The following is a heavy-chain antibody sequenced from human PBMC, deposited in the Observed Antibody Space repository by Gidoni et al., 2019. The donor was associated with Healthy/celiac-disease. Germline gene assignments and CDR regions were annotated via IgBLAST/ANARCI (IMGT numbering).Heavy chain of an antibody. J-gene: IGHJ4*02. CDR1: GGSISSYY. V-gene: IGHV4-59*01. CDR3: ARVSRVGATIGY. D-gene: IGHD1-26*01. Sequence: QVQLQESGPGLVKPSETLSHTCTVSGGSISSYYWSWIRQPPGKGLEWIGYIYYSGSTNYNPSLKSRVTISVDTSKNQFSLKLSSVTAADTAVYYCARVSRVGATIGYWGQGTLVTVSS. CDR2: IYYSGST.